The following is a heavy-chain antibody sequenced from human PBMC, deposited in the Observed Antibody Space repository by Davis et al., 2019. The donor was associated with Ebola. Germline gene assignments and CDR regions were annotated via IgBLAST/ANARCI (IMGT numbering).Heavy chain of an antibody. Sequence: PGGSLRLSCAASGFAVSSNYMSWVRQAPGKGLEWVSVTYSGGSTYYADSVKGRFTISRDNSRNTLYLQMNSLRAEDTAVYYCAQQLGDYGGNALRYWGQGTLVTVSS. V-gene: IGHV3-53*01. CDR3: AQQLGDYGGNALRY. CDR2: TYSGGST. CDR1: GFAVSSNY. J-gene: IGHJ4*02. D-gene: IGHD4-23*01.